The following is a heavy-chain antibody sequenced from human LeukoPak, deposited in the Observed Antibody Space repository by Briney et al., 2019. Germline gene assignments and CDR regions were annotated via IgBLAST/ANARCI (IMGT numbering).Heavy chain of an antibody. D-gene: IGHD2-2*01. CDR3: VKRGYCSSTSCPGDDNFDY. Sequence: PGGSLRLSCSAPGFTFSSYAMHWVRQAPGKGLEYVSAISSNGGSTYYADSVKGRFTISRDNSKNTLYLQMSSLRAEDTAVYYCVKRGYCSSTSCPGDDNFDYWGQGTLVTVSS. J-gene: IGHJ4*02. CDR1: GFTFSSYA. CDR2: ISSNGGST. V-gene: IGHV3-64D*09.